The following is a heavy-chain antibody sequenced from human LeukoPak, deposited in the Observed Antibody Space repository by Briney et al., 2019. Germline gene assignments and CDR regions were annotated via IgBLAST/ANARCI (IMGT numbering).Heavy chain of an antibody. V-gene: IGHV4-59*01. J-gene: IGHJ5*02. Sequence: SETLSLTCTVPGGSISSYYWSWIRQPPGKGLEWIGYIYYSGSTNYNPSLKSRVTISVDTSKNQFSLKLSSVTAADTAVYYCARLLSANWFDPWGQGTLVTVSS. D-gene: IGHD1-26*01. CDR1: GGSISSYY. CDR3: ARLLSANWFDP. CDR2: IYYSGST.